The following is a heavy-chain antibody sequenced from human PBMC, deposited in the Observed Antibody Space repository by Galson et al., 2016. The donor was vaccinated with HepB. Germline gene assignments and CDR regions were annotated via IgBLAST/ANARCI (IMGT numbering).Heavy chain of an antibody. CDR1: GFTFSTYN. CDR3: ARDFGYCSSTSCYKGGLRYYYRMAV. V-gene: IGHV3-21*01. CDR2: ISNSTSYI. J-gene: IGHJ6*02. D-gene: IGHD2-2*02. Sequence: SLRLSCAASGFTFSTYNMNWVRQAPGKGLEWVSSISNSTSYIHYTDSVKGRFTISRDNAKNSLYLQMNSLRAEDTAVYYCARDFGYCSSTSCYKGGLRYYYRMAVCAPGTQAPSP.